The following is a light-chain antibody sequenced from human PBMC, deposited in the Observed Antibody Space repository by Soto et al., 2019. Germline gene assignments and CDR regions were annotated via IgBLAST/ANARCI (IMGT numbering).Light chain of an antibody. CDR2: EVS. V-gene: IGLV2-8*01. CDR1: SSDVGGYNY. CDR3: SSYAGSNNFV. Sequence: QAVLTQPASVSGSLGQSITISCTGTSSDVGGYNYVSWYQQHPGKAPKLMIYEVSERPSGVPDRFSGSKSSNTASLTVSGLQAEDEADYYCSSYAGSNNFVFGTGTKV. J-gene: IGLJ1*01.